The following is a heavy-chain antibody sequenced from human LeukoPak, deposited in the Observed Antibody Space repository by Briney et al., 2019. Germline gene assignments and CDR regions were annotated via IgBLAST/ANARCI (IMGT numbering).Heavy chain of an antibody. CDR3: ARSNNYDFWSGYYRLPFDY. CDR1: GGSISSGGYY. Sequence: SETLSLTCTVSGGSISSGGYYWSWIRQHPGKGLEWIGEINHSGSTNYNPSLKSRVTISVDTSKNQFSLKLSSVTAADTAVYYCARSNNYDFWSGYYRLPFDYWGQGTLVTVSS. D-gene: IGHD3-3*01. J-gene: IGHJ4*02. V-gene: IGHV4-39*07. CDR2: INHSGST.